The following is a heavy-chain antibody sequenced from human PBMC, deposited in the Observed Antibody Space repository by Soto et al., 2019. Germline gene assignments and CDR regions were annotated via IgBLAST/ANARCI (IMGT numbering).Heavy chain of an antibody. CDR2: IYRSGTT. Sequence: SETLSLTCVVSNFSISSGYYWGWIRQSPGKGLEWIASIYRSGTTSYNPSLKSRVTISVDPSKNQFSLMLTAVTAADTAVYYCARTHSGSYYSVFNYWGRGSMVTAPQ. J-gene: IGHJ4*02. CDR1: NFSISSGYY. D-gene: IGHD1-26*01. CDR3: ARTHSGSYYSVFNY. V-gene: IGHV4-38-2*01.